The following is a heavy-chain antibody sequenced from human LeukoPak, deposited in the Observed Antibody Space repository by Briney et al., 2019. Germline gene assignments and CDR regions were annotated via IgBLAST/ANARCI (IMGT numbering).Heavy chain of an antibody. J-gene: IGHJ1*01. Sequence: WIRQPPGKGLEWIGRIRSRADGGTAEYATAVEGRFTISRDDSTNTLYLHMSNLKTEDTAVYCCAKHIYGVVSIQQWGQGTLVTVSS. CDR2: IRSRADGGTA. V-gene: IGHV3-15*01. CDR3: AKHIYGVVSIQQ. D-gene: IGHD3-3*01.